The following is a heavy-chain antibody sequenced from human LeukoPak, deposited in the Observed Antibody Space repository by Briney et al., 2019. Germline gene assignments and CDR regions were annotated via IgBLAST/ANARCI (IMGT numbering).Heavy chain of an antibody. Sequence: GGSLRLSCAASGFTFSSYAMSWVRQAPGKGLEWVSAITNSGAGTYYADSVKGRFTISRDNSKNALYLQMNSLRAEDTAVYYCAIDRAHILSWGQGTLVTVSS. CDR1: GFTFSSYA. D-gene: IGHD2-21*01. CDR3: AIDRAHILS. J-gene: IGHJ5*02. V-gene: IGHV3-23*01. CDR2: ITNSGAGT.